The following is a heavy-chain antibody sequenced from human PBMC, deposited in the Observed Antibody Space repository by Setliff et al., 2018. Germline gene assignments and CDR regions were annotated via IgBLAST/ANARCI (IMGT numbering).Heavy chain of an antibody. CDR2: MFDNVGT. D-gene: IGHD2-21*01. V-gene: IGHV4-38-2*01. CDR3: ASQRLARYFDN. CDR1: NFSVNSGYT. J-gene: IGHJ4*02. Sequence: TLSLTCAVSNFSVNSGYTWGWIRQPPGKGLEWIGIMFDNVGTFYNPSLKSRVTMSVDTSKGELSLKLTFVTAADTAVYYCASQRLARYFDNWGQGTLVTVSS.